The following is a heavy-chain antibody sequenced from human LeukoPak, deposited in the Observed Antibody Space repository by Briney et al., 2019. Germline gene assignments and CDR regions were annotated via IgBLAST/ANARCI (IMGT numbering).Heavy chain of an antibody. CDR3: ARDLAPGGTIFGVVTTPASYYMDV. CDR2: ISSNGGST. D-gene: IGHD3-3*01. J-gene: IGHJ6*03. CDR1: GFTFSSYA. Sequence: GGSLRLSCAASGFTFSSYAMHWVRQAPGKGLEYVSAISSNGGSTYYANSVKGRFTISRDNAKNTLYLQMNSLRAEDTAVYYCARDLAPGGTIFGVVTTPASYYMDVWGKGTTVTVSS. V-gene: IGHV3-64*01.